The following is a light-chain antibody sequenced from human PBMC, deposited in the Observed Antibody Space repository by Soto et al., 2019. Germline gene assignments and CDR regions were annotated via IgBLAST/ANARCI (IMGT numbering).Light chain of an antibody. Sequence: ENVLTQSPGTLSLSPGERVTLSCRASQDIRSHLAWYQQKPGQAPRLLIYGASSRATGIPDRFSGSGSGTDFTLTISRLEPEDFAVYYCHQYDSWTFGQGTKVDIK. CDR1: QDIRSH. CDR2: GAS. J-gene: IGKJ1*01. CDR3: HQYDSWT. V-gene: IGKV3-20*01.